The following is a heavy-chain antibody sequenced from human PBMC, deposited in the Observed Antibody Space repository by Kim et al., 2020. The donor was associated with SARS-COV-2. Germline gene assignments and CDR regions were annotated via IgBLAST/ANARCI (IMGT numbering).Heavy chain of an antibody. CDR2: MNPNSGNT. Sequence: ASVKVSCKASGYTFTSYDINWVRQATGQGLEWMGWMNPNSGNTGYAQKFQGRVTMTRNTSISTAYMELSSLRSEDTAVYYCARGRGSKQWQSTVRFDPWGQGNLVTVAS. CDR3: ARGRGSKQWQSTVRFDP. J-gene: IGHJ5*02. V-gene: IGHV1-8*01. D-gene: IGHD6-19*01. CDR1: GYTFTSYD.